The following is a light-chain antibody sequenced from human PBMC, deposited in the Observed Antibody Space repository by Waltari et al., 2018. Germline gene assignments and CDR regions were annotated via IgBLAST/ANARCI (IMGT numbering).Light chain of an antibody. Sequence: SSELTQDPAVSVAIGQTVRITCQGDRIRSYYASWYQQRPGQAPILVIYDKNNRPSGVPDRFSGSSSHNTGSLTITGAQAEDEASYYCHSRDASGVAGSFGGGTKLTVL. CDR3: HSRDASGVAGS. J-gene: IGLJ2*01. V-gene: IGLV3-19*01. CDR1: RIRSYY. CDR2: DKN.